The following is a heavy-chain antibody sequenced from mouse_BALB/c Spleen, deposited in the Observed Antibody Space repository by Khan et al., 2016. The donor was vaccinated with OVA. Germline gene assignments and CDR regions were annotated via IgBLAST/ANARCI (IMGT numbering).Heavy chain of an antibody. CDR3: ARMSRK. Sequence: VPLQQSGAELVKSGATVKLSCTASGLNIKDTYMHWLKQWPEQGLEWIGRIDPPNDNTKYDPKFQGKATITADTSSNKGERQRSSLTSEDTAVNDCARMSRKWGQGTTLTVSS. J-gene: IGHJ2*01. CDR2: IDPPNDNT. CDR1: GLNIKDTY. V-gene: IGHV14-3*02.